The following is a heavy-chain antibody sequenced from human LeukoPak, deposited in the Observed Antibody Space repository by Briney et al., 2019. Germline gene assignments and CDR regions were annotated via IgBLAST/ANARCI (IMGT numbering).Heavy chain of an antibody. D-gene: IGHD2-15*01. J-gene: IGHJ4*02. CDR1: GGSFSGYY. CDR2: INHSGST. Sequence: RPSETLSLTCAVYGGSFSGYYWSWIRQPPGKGLEWIGEINHSGSTNYNPSLKSRVTISVDTSKNQFSLKLSSVTAADTAVYYCATSLGMGSYDYWGQGTLVTVSS. V-gene: IGHV4-34*01. CDR3: ATSLGMGSYDY.